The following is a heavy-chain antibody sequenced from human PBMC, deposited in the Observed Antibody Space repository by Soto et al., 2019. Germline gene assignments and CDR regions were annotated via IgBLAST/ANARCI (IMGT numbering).Heavy chain of an antibody. CDR3: AKVGVLRTNFRWFDL. D-gene: IGHD2-8*01. CDR2: ITISGNYI. CDR1: GFAFQTYT. V-gene: IGHV3-21*01. J-gene: IGHJ5*02. Sequence: GGSLRLSCAASGFAFQTYTMEWLRQPPGKGLEWVSSITISGNYIYYADSVKGRFTISRDKGRNSVYLQMNSLRAEDTAVYYCAKVGVLRTNFRWFDLWGQGTPVTVSS.